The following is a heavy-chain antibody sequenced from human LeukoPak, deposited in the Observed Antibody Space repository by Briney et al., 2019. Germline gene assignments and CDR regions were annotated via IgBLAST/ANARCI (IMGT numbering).Heavy chain of an antibody. D-gene: IGHD6-19*01. J-gene: IGHJ4*02. CDR1: GGSFSGYY. CDR2: INHSGST. V-gene: IGHV4-34*01. CDR3: ARRRIAVAGPYPIDY. Sequence: SETLSLTCAVYGGSFSGYYWSWIRQPPGKGLEWIGEINHSGSTNYNPSLKSRVTISVDTSKNQFSLKLSSVTAADTAVYYCARRRIAVAGPYPIDYWGQGTLVTVSS.